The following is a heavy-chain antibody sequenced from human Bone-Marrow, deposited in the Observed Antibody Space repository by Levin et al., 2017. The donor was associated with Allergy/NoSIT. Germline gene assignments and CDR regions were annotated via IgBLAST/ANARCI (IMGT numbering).Heavy chain of an antibody. V-gene: IGHV3-9*01. Sequence: PGGSLRLSCAASGFNFHDYAMHWVRQAPGKGLEWVSGISWNSGSIGYADSVKGRFTISRDNAKNSLYLQMNSLRAEDTAFYYCAILEGYTYDERDYWGQGTLVTVSS. D-gene: IGHD5-18*01. CDR1: GFNFHDYA. J-gene: IGHJ4*02. CDR3: AILEGYTYDERDY. CDR2: ISWNSGSI.